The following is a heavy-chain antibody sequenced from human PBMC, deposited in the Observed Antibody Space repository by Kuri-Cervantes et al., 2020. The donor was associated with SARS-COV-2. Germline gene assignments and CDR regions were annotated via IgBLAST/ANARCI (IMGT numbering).Heavy chain of an antibody. Sequence: SCAASGFTFSDYYMSWIRQPPGKGLEWIGYIYYSGSTNYNPSLKSRVTISVDTSKNQFSLKLSSVTAADTAVYYCARVGGGWFDPWGQGTLVTVSS. V-gene: IGHV4-59*12. CDR1: GFTFSDYY. J-gene: IGHJ5*02. CDR2: IYYSGST. D-gene: IGHD3-16*01. CDR3: ARVGGGWFDP.